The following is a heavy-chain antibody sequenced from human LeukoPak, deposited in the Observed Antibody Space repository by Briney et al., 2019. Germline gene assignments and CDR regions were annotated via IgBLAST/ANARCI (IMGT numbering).Heavy chain of an antibody. J-gene: IGHJ4*02. Sequence: GSXRLSCAASGFSFSGYSVSWVRQAPGKGLEWVSSISAGASYIYYADSVKGRFTISRDNAKSSLYLQMNSLRAEDTAVYYCARGALYSSADYWGQGTLVTVSS. CDR1: GFSFSGYS. V-gene: IGHV3-21*01. D-gene: IGHD6-19*01. CDR2: ISAGASYI. CDR3: ARGALYSSADY.